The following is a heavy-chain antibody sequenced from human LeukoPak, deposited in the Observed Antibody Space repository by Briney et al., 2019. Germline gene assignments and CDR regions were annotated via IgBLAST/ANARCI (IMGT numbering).Heavy chain of an antibody. Sequence: ASVKVSCKASGYTFHNYGISWVRQAPGQGLEWMGWISPYSGNTDYTERLQGRVTMTTDTSTTTAFMELRSLRSDATAVYYCARTSGVSAAGSPYYFDYWGQGTLVTVSS. D-gene: IGHD6-13*01. CDR2: ISPYSGNT. J-gene: IGHJ4*02. V-gene: IGHV1-18*01. CDR1: GYTFHNYG. CDR3: ARTSGVSAAGSPYYFDY.